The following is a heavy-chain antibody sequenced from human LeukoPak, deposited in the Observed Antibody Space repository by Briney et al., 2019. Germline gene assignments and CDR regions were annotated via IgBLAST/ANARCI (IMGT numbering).Heavy chain of an antibody. CDR3: ARELSDYRVTGGYHHYFDL. Sequence: PGGSLRLSCAASGFTVSTSYMTWVRQGPGKGLEWVSVIYRGGTTVYAGSVKGRFTISIDISENTLSLQMNNLRADDTAVYYCARELSDYRVTGGYHHYFDLWGQGTLVSVSS. J-gene: IGHJ4*02. CDR2: IYRGGTT. V-gene: IGHV3-53*01. D-gene: IGHD2-8*02. CDR1: GFTVSTSY.